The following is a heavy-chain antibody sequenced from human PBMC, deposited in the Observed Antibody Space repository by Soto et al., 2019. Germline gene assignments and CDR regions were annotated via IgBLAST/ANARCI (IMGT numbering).Heavy chain of an antibody. CDR1: GFTFSSYA. CDR2: ISGSGGST. CDR3: EKDHSSSWYPDP. Sequence: PGGSLRLSCAASGFTFSSYAMSWVRQAPGKGLEWVSAISGSGGSTYYADSVKGRFTISRDNSKNTLYLQMNSLRAEDTAVYYCEKDHSSSWYPDPWGQGTLVTVSS. J-gene: IGHJ5*02. V-gene: IGHV3-23*01. D-gene: IGHD6-13*01.